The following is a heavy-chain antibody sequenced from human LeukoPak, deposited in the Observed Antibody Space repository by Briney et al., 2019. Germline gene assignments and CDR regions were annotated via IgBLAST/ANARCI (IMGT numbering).Heavy chain of an antibody. J-gene: IGHJ6*03. CDR1: GNSISNGYY. CDR3: ARQHDSYYHYYTDV. Sequence: PSETLSLTCAVSGNSISNGYYWVWIRQPPGRGLEWIGSLYHSDSAYYNTSLRSRVSMSVDTSNNQFSLTLTFVTAADTAVYYCARQHDSYYHYYTDVWGSGTTVTVSS. V-gene: IGHV4-38-2*01. CDR2: LYHSDSA.